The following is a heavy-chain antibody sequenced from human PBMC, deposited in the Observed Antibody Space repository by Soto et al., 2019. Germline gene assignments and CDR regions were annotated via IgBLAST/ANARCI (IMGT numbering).Heavy chain of an antibody. CDR3: ARWGNWKVADN. V-gene: IGHV3-33*01. CDR1: GFTFSSHG. J-gene: IGHJ4*02. D-gene: IGHD3-16*01. CDR2: IWYDGSNK. Sequence: QVQLVESGGGVVQPGRSQRLSCAASGFTFSSHGMHWVRQAPDKGLEWVAVIWYDGSNKYYADSVKGRFTISRDNSNNMLYLEMNRLRVEDTAIYYCARWGNWKVADNWGQGTLVTVSS.